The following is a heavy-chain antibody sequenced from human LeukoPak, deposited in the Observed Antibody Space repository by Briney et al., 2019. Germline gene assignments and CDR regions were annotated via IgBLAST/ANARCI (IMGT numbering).Heavy chain of an antibody. CDR2: LNEDGGYT. CDR3: VRDFSCSGGSCPLFDS. V-gene: IGHV3-23*01. CDR1: GFXFNIYA. D-gene: IGHD2-15*01. Sequence: GGSLRLSCAASGFXFNIYAISWVRQAPGKGLAWVSGLNEDGGYTYYADPVKGRFTISRDNSENTLYLQMSSLRAEDTAIYYCVRDFSCSGGSCPLFDSWGQGTLVSVSS. J-gene: IGHJ4*02.